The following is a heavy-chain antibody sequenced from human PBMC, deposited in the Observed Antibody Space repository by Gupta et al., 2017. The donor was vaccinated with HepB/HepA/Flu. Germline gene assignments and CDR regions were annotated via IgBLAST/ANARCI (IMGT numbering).Heavy chain of an antibody. V-gene: IGHV4-39*01. J-gene: IGHJ4*02. Sequence: QLQLQESGPGLVKPSETLSLTCTVSGGSMSSTSYYWGWIRQPPGKGLEWIGSIYYSGSTYYNPSLKSRVTISVDTSKNQFSLKLSSVTAADTAVYYCARQGDGYNPGYWGQGTLVTVSS. CDR2: IYYSGST. CDR1: GGSMSSTSYY. CDR3: ARQGDGYNPGY. D-gene: IGHD5-24*01.